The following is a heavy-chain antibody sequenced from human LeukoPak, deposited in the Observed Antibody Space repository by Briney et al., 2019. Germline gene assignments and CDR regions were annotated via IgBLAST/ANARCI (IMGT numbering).Heavy chain of an antibody. Sequence: GGSLRLSCAASGFSVSTKYMNWVRQAPGKGLEWVSILYSGSDTYYTNSVKGRFTISRDSSKNILFLQMNDLRAEDTTVYYCARVGDHFHWYLDLWGRGTLVTVSS. CDR1: GFSVSTKY. D-gene: IGHD3-10*01. CDR3: ARVGDHFHWYLDL. CDR2: LYSGSDT. V-gene: IGHV3-53*01. J-gene: IGHJ2*01.